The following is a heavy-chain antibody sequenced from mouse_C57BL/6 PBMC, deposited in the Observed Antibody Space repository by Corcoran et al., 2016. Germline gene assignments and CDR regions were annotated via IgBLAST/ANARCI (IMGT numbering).Heavy chain of an antibody. V-gene: IGHV9-3*01. D-gene: IGHD6-1*01. Sequence: QIQLVQSGPELKKPGETVKISCKASGYTFTTYGMSWVKQAPGKGLKWMGWINTYSGVPTYADDFKGRFAFSLETSASTAYLQINNLKNEDTATYFCARTGGLRTAMDYWGQGTSVTVSS. CDR2: INTYSGVP. CDR1: GYTFTTYG. CDR3: ARTGGLRTAMDY. J-gene: IGHJ4*01.